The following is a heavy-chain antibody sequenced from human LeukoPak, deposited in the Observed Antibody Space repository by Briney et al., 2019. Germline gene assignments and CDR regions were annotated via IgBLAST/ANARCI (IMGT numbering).Heavy chain of an antibody. D-gene: IGHD1-14*01. Sequence: SETLSLTCTVSGGSISSYYWSWIRQPAGRGLEWIGRIYTSGSTNYNPSLKSRVTMSVDTSKNQFSLKLSSVTAADTAVYYCARSSTRNRGRDYDYYYMDVWGKGTTVTISS. V-gene: IGHV4-4*07. CDR1: GGSISSYY. CDR3: ARSSTRNRGRDYDYYYMDV. J-gene: IGHJ6*03. CDR2: IYTSGST.